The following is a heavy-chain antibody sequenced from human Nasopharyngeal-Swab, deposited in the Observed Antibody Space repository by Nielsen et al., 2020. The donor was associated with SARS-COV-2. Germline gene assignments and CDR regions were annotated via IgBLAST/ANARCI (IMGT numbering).Heavy chain of an antibody. CDR3: AKMAGYSSSWYGSSLIDY. Sequence: ASVKVSCKASGYTFTSYDINWVRQATGQGLEWMGWMNPNSGNTGYAQKFQGRVTMTRNTSISTAYMELNSLRAEDTAVYYCAKMAGYSSSWYGSSLIDYWGQGTLVTVSS. V-gene: IGHV1-8*01. D-gene: IGHD6-13*01. J-gene: IGHJ4*02. CDR2: MNPNSGNT. CDR1: GYTFTSYD.